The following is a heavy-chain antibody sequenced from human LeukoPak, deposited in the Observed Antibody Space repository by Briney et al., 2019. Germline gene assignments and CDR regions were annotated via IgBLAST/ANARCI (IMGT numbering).Heavy chain of an antibody. CDR2: IGWDDDK. J-gene: IGHJ4*02. D-gene: IGHD3/OR15-3a*01. CDR1: GFSLSTRGVC. Sequence: SGSTLVNPTQTLALTCTFSGFSLSTRGVCVSWVRQPPGKALEWLALIGWDDDKYYSTSLKTRLTISKDTSKNQVVLTMTNMGPVTTARYYVDRFHGASAFNDFTYWGKGPLVTVS. CDR3: DRFHGASAFNDFTY. V-gene: IGHV2-70*20.